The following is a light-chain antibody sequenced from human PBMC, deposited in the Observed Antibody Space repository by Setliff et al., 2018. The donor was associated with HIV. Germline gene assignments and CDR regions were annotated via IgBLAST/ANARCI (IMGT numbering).Light chain of an antibody. CDR2: EVS. V-gene: IGLV2-14*01. Sequence: QSVLTQPASVSGSPGQSINISCTGSSSDVGGHNYVSWYQQHPGKAPKLIIYEVSYRPSGVSNRFSGSKSGNTASLTISGLQAEDEAEYHCSSYTTSNTVPHVFGTGTKVTVL. J-gene: IGLJ1*01. CDR1: SSDVGGHNY. CDR3: SSYTTSNTVPHV.